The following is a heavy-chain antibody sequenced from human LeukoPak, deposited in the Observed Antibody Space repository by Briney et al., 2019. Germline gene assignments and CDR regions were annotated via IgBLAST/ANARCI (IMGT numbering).Heavy chain of an antibody. D-gene: IGHD3-16*01. Sequence: SETLSLTCTVSGGSINSGSYYWSWIRQPPGKGLEWIGEINHSGSTNYNPSLKSRVTISVDTSKNQFSLKLSSVTAADTAVYYCARGGTETDYGMDVWGQGTTVTVSS. CDR1: GGSINSGSYY. CDR2: INHSGST. CDR3: ARGGTETDYGMDV. J-gene: IGHJ6*02. V-gene: IGHV4-39*07.